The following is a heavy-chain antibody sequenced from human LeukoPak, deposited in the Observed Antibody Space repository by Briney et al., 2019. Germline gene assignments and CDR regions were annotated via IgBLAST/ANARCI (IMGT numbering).Heavy chain of an antibody. V-gene: IGHV1-8*01. CDR3: ARRGRWLRLLSLGY. CDR2: MNPNSGNT. J-gene: IGHJ4*02. Sequence: ASVKVSCKASGYTFTSYDINWVRQATGQGLEWMGWMNPNSGNTGYAQKFQGRVTMTRHTSISTAYMELSSLRSEDTAVYYCARRGRWLRLLSLGYWGQGTLVTVSS. CDR1: GYTFTSYD. D-gene: IGHD5-12*01.